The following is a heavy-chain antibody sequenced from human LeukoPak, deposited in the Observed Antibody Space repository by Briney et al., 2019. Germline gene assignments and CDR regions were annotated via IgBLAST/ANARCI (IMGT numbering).Heavy chain of an antibody. CDR1: GFTFSSYA. J-gene: IGHJ4*02. D-gene: IGHD3-22*01. V-gene: IGHV3-21*01. CDR2: ISSSSSYI. Sequence: GGSLRLSCAASGFTFSSYAVSWVRQAPGKGLEWVSSISSSSSYIYYADSVKGRFTISRDNAKNSLYLQMNSLRAEDTAVYYCARDVVDSSGYFPKPPDYWGQGTLVTVSS. CDR3: ARDVVDSSGYFPKPPDY.